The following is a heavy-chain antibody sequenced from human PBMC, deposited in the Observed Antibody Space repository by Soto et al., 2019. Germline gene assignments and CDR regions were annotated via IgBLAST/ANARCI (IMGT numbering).Heavy chain of an antibody. D-gene: IGHD2-2*02. CDR2: IYYSGIT. J-gene: IGHJ6*02. CDR3: AGDIVVLPAAIRHYYYGMDV. Sequence: SETLSLTCTVSGGSISSYYWSWIRQPPGKGLEWIGYIYYSGITNYNPSLKSRVTISVDTSKNQFSLKLSSVTAADTAVYYCAGDIVVLPAAIRHYYYGMDVWGQGPTLTL. CDR1: GGSISSYY. V-gene: IGHV4-59*01.